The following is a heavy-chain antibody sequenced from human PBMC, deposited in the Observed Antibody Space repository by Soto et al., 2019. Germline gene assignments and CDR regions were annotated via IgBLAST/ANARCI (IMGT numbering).Heavy chain of an antibody. CDR1: GGSISSYY. D-gene: IGHD2-15*01. CDR3: ASGEERVATPSGD. CDR2: IYYRGST. J-gene: IGHJ4*02. Sequence: QVQLQESGPGLVKPSETLSLTCTVSGGSISSYYWSWIRQPPGKGLESLRYIYYRGSTNYYPSLTCIDPMSVHPATITASLTLSPVTPADTAVHYSASGEERVATPSGDWGQGTLVTVSS. V-gene: IGHV4-59*01.